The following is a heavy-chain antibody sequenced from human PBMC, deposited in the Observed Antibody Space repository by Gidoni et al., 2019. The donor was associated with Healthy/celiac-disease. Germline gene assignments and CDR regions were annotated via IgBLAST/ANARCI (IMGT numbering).Heavy chain of an antibody. V-gene: IGHV3-15*07. CDR2: IKSKTDGGTT. CDR3: TTGTVYYDFWSGYYRDYYYMDV. D-gene: IGHD3-3*01. J-gene: IGHJ6*03. CDR1: GFTVTNAR. Sequence: EVPLVESGGGLVKPGVSLRLSCADSGFTVTNARMHVARPAPGKGLEWVSRIKSKTDGGTTDYAAPVKGRFTISRDDSKNTLYLQMNSLKTEDTAVYYCTTGTVYYDFWSGYYRDYYYMDVWGKGTTVTVSS.